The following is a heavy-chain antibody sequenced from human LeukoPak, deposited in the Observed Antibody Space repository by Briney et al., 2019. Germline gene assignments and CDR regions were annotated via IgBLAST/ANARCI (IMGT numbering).Heavy chain of an antibody. D-gene: IGHD3-10*01. J-gene: IGHJ4*02. CDR2: IIDRGANT. V-gene: IGHV3-23*01. CDR1: GFNFSNYA. Sequence: PGGSLRLSFAASGFNFSNYAMSWVRQAPGKGVEWVSVIIDRGANTFYAASVKCPVTISKDFSKNTLFLQMTSLRAEDTAVYYCAKTGGSGSYYSALDYWGQGTLVTVSS. CDR3: AKTGGSGSYYSALDY.